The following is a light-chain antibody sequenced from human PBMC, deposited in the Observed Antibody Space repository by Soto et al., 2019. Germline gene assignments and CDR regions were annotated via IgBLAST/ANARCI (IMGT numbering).Light chain of an antibody. J-gene: IGLJ2*01. CDR2: EVS. V-gene: IGLV2-14*01. CDR3: SSYTSSSTPL. CDR1: SSDVGGYNY. Sequence: QSVLTQPASVSGSPGQSITISCTGTSSDVGGYNYVSWYQQHPGKAPKLMIFEVSNRPSGVPNRFSGSKSGNTASLTISGLQAEDEADYYCSSYTSSSTPLFGGGTKVTVL.